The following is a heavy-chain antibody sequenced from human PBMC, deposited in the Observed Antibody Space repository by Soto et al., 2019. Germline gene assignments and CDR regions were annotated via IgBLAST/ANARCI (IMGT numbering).Heavy chain of an antibody. Sequence: PSETLSLTCAVYGGSFSGYYWSWIRQPPGKGLEWIGEINHSGSTNYNPSLKSRVTISVDTSKNQLSLKLSSVTAADTAVYYCARGARWPIISKGVYYYYYGMDVWGQGTTVTVSS. J-gene: IGHJ6*02. D-gene: IGHD4-17*01. CDR1: GGSFSGYY. CDR2: INHSGST. V-gene: IGHV4-34*01. CDR3: ARGARWPIISKGVYYYYYGMDV.